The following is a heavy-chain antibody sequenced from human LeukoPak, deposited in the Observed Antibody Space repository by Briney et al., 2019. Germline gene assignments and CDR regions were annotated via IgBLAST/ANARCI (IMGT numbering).Heavy chain of an antibody. J-gene: IGHJ4*02. CDR2: IYYSGST. V-gene: IGHV4-31*03. Sequence: SETLSLTCTVSGGSISSDGYYWSWIRQHPGKGLEWIGYIYYSGSTYYNPSLKSRVTISVDTSKNQFSLKLSSVTAADTAVYYCARGLYDFWSGTPSYYFDYWGQGTLVTVSS. D-gene: IGHD3-3*01. CDR3: ARGLYDFWSGTPSYYFDY. CDR1: GGSISSDGYY.